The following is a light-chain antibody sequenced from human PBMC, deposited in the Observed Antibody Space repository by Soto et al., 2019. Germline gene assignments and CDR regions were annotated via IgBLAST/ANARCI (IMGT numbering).Light chain of an antibody. CDR1: QSIRTW. CDR3: QQYNSYS. Sequence: DIQMTQSPSTLSASVGDRVTITCRASQSIRTWLAWYQQKPGKAPKLLIYDASSLESGVPSRFSGSGSGTEFTLTISSLQPDDFATYYCQQYNSYSFGGGSKADIK. J-gene: IGKJ4*01. V-gene: IGKV1-5*01. CDR2: DAS.